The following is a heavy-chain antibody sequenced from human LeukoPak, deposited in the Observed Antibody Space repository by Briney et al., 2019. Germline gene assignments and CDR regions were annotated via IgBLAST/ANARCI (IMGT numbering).Heavy chain of an antibody. J-gene: IGHJ6*04. CDR2: ISGSGGST. Sequence: GGSLRLSCAASGFTFSSYAMSWVRQAAGKGLEWVSAISGSGGSTYYADSVKGRFTISRDNSKNTLYLQMNSLRAEDTAVYYCAKGLVPTLGIAVAGTYYGMDVWGKGTTVTVSS. CDR3: AKGLVPTLGIAVAGTYYGMDV. CDR1: GFTFSSYA. V-gene: IGHV3-23*01. D-gene: IGHD6-19*01.